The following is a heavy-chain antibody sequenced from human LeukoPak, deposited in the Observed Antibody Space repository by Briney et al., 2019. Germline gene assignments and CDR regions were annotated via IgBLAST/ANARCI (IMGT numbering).Heavy chain of an antibody. CDR1: GFTFDDYT. CDR3: ASSLWRLYGMDV. CDR2: ISWNSGSI. J-gene: IGHJ6*02. Sequence: PGRSLRLSRAASGFTFDDYTMHWVRQAPGKGLEWVSGISWNSGSIGYADSVKGRFTISRDNAKNSLYLQMNSLRAEDTALYYCASSLWRLYGMDVWGQGTTVTVSS. V-gene: IGHV3-9*01. D-gene: IGHD3-3*01.